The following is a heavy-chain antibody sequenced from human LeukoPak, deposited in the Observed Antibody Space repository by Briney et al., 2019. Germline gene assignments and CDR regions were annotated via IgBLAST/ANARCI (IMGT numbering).Heavy chain of an antibody. J-gene: IGHJ3*01. CDR1: GYTFTSYD. CDR3: ARIRDGYNDAYDL. D-gene: IGHD5-24*01. CDR2: MNPNSGNT. V-gene: IGHV1-8*03. Sequence: VASVKVSCKASGYTFTSYDINWVRQATGHGLEWMGWMNPNSGNTGYAQKFQGRVTITRNTSINTAYMELSSLRSEDTAIYYCARIRDGYNDAYDLWGQGTVVTVPS.